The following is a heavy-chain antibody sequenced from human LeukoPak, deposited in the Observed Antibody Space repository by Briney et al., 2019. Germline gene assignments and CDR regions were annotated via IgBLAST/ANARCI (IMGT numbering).Heavy chain of an antibody. Sequence: GWSLRLSCAASGFTFTGSAMHWVRQASGKGLEWIGHIRSKANSYATAYAASENGRFTISRDDSKNTAYLQMHSLKTEDTAVYFCTTNGYSYGYPFDYWGQGTLAIVSS. CDR2: IRSKANSYAT. D-gene: IGHD5-18*01. CDR1: GFTFTGSA. V-gene: IGHV3-73*01. CDR3: TTNGYSYGYPFDY. J-gene: IGHJ4*02.